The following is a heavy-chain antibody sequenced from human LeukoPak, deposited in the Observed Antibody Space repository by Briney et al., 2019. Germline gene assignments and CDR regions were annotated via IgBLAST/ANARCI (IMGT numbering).Heavy chain of an antibody. D-gene: IGHD3-22*01. J-gene: IGHJ4*02. Sequence: GASVKVSCKASGGTFSSYAISWVRQAPGQGLEWMGRIIPILGIANYAQKFQGRVTITADKSTSTAYMELSSLRSEDTAVYYCARAPPYYYDSSGYFDYWGQGTLVTVPS. CDR3: ARAPPYYYDSSGYFDY. V-gene: IGHV1-69*04. CDR1: GGTFSSYA. CDR2: IIPILGIA.